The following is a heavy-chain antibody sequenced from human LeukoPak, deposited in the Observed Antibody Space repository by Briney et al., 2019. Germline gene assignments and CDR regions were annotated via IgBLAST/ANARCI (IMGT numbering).Heavy chain of an antibody. CDR2: ISSSGSTI. CDR3: ARDIPRGASHLDY. Sequence: RSGGSLRLSCAASGFTFSDYYMSWIRQAPGKGLEWASYISSSGSTIYYADSVKGRFTISRDNAKNSLYLQMNSLRVEDTAVYYCARDIPRGASHLDYWGQGTLVTVSS. V-gene: IGHV3-11*04. CDR1: GFTFSDYY. J-gene: IGHJ4*02. D-gene: IGHD1-26*01.